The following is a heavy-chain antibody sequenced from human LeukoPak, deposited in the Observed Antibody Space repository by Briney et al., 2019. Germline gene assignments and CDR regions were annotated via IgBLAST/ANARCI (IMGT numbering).Heavy chain of an antibody. CDR3: ARSGPLRPYSYGPDWFDP. Sequence: PGGSLRLSCAASGFTFSIYSMNWVRQAPGKGLEWVSSIGGSSSSLYYAESVKGRFTISRDNARNSLYLQMNSLRAEDTAVYYCARSGPLRPYSYGPDWFDPWGQGTLVTVSS. CDR2: IGGSSSSL. J-gene: IGHJ5*02. V-gene: IGHV3-21*01. CDR1: GFTFSIYS. D-gene: IGHD5-18*01.